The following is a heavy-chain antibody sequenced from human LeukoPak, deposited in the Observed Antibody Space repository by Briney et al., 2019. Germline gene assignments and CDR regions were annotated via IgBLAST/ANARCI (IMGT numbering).Heavy chain of an antibody. V-gene: IGHV4-39*07. D-gene: IGHD3-10*01. CDR1: LGSISGTSYY. CDR3: VRLHALAGGSNYYFDF. CDR2: VFYSGST. J-gene: IGHJ4*02. Sequence: SETLSLTCTVSLGSISGTSYYWAWIRQPPGKGLEWIGSVFYSGSTYYNPSLKSRVTISVDTPNNQFSLKVGSVTAADTAVYFCVRLHALAGGSNYYFDFWGQGALVIVSS.